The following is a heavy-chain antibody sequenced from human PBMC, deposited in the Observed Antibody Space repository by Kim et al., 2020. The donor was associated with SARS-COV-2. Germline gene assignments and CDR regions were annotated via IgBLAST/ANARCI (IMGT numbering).Heavy chain of an antibody. J-gene: IGHJ4*02. V-gene: IGHV4-39*07. D-gene: IGHD3-16*01. CDR3: AREIPWGSLHYFDY. CDR1: GGSISSSSYY. CDR2: IYYSGST. Sequence: SETLSLTCTVSGGSISSSSYYWGWIRQPPGKGLEWIGSIYYSGSTYYKPSLKSRVTISVDTSKNQFSLKLSSVTAADTAVYYCAREIPWGSLHYFDYWGQGTLVTVSS.